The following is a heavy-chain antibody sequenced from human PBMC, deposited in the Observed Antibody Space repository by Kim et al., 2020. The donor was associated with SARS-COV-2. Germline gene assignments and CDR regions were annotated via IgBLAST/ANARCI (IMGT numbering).Heavy chain of an antibody. CDR3: AREPPYYDFWSGPKGVDY. CDR2: ISSSSSYI. J-gene: IGHJ4*02. Sequence: GGSLRLSCAASGFTFSSYSMNWVRQAPGKGLEWVSSISSSSSYIYYADSVKGRFTISRDNAKNSLYLQMNSLRAEDTAVYYCAREPPYYDFWSGPKGVDYWGQRTLVTVSS. CDR1: GFTFSSYS. V-gene: IGHV3-21*01. D-gene: IGHD3-3*01.